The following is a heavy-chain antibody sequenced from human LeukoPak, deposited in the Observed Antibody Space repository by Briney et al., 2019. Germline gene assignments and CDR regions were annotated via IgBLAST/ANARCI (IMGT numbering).Heavy chain of an antibody. D-gene: IGHD2-15*01. Sequence: GGSLRLSCAASGFTFSSYAMSWVRQAPGKGLEWVSAISGSGGSTYYADSVKGRFTISRDNSKNTLYLQMNSLRAEDTAVYYCAKGGYCSGGSCYKGDYWGQGTLVTVSS. J-gene: IGHJ4*02. CDR1: GFTFSSYA. V-gene: IGHV3-23*01. CDR2: ISGSGGST. CDR3: AKGGYCSGGSCYKGDY.